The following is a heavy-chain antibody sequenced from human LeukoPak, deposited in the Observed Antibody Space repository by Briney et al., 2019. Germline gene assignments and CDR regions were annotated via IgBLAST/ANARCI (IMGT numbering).Heavy chain of an antibody. J-gene: IGHJ4*02. V-gene: IGHV3-64*01. CDR2: ISSNGGIT. Sequence: GASLRLSCAASGFTFSSDAMHWVRQAPGKGLEYVSAISSNGGITHYGNSVKGRFTISRDNSKNTLYLQMGSLRAEDMAVYFCARSSGYGYYFDYWGQGTLVTVSS. CDR1: GFTFSSDA. CDR3: ARSSGYGYYFDY. D-gene: IGHD3-22*01.